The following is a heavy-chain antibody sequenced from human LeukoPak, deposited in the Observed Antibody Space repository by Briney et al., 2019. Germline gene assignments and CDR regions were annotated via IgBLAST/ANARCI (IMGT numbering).Heavy chain of an antibody. Sequence: QPGGSLRLSCAASGFTFSSYEMNWVRQAPGKGLEWVSYISSSGSTIYYADSVKGRFTISRDNAENSLYLQMDSLRAEDTAVYYCARESPGATRDYWGQGTLVTVSS. CDR2: ISSSGSTI. V-gene: IGHV3-48*03. CDR1: GFTFSSYE. J-gene: IGHJ4*02. CDR3: ARESPGATRDY. D-gene: IGHD1-26*01.